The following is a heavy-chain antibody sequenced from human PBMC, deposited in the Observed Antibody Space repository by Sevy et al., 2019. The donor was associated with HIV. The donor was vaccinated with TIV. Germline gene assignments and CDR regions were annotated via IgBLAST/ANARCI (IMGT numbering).Heavy chain of an antibody. CDR2: INPNSGVT. Sequence: ASVKVSCKASGYTFTGYYMHWVRQAPGQGLEWMGWINPNSGVTNYAQKFQGRVTMTRDTSISTAYMELSRLRSDDTAVYYCAKGQPVITFGGVIVIGGDYWGQGTLVTVSS. V-gene: IGHV1-2*02. CDR3: AKGQPVITFGGVIVIGGDY. J-gene: IGHJ4*02. CDR1: GYTFTGYY. D-gene: IGHD3-16*02.